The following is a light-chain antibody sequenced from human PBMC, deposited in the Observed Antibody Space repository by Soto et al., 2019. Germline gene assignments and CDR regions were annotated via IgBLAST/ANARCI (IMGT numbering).Light chain of an antibody. CDR1: SSNIGAGYD. Sequence: QSVLTQPPSVSGAPAQRVSISCTGSSSNIGAGYDVHWYQHLPGTAPKLLIYANNNRPSGVPDRFSGSKSGTSASLAITGLQAEDEADYYCQSYDSSRSPLYVFGTGTKVTVL. CDR2: ANN. V-gene: IGLV1-40*01. J-gene: IGLJ1*01. CDR3: QSYDSSRSPLYV.